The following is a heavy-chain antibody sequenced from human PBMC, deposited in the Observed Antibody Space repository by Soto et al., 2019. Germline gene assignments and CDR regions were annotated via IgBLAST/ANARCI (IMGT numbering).Heavy chain of an antibody. Sequence: VPTLEHNTEALTLTFTFSGFPISNSRMFVGWIRQPPVKALELLALIYWDDDKRYSPSLKSRLTITKDTSKNQVVLTMTNMDPVDTATYYGAHTLDYIRGPYYGMDVLGHGTTVT. CDR2: IYWDDDK. D-gene: IGHD3-10*01. CDR1: GFPISNSRMF. J-gene: IGHJ6*02. CDR3: AHTLDYIRGPYYGMDV. V-gene: IGHV2-5*02.